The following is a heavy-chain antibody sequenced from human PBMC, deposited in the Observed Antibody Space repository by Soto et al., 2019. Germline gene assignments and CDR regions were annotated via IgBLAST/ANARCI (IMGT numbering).Heavy chain of an antibody. V-gene: IGHV3-30-3*01. CDR1: GFTFSSHA. J-gene: IGHJ4*02. Sequence: QVQLEESGGGVVQPGRSLRLSCAASGFTFSSHAMHWVRQAPGKGLEWVAVISYDGSEKYYADSVKGRFTISRDNSKNTLHLQMDSLRPEDTAVYHCVRDRVVAGIGEVDYWGQGTLVTVSS. CDR3: VRDRVVAGIGEVDY. CDR2: ISYDGSEK. D-gene: IGHD6-19*01.